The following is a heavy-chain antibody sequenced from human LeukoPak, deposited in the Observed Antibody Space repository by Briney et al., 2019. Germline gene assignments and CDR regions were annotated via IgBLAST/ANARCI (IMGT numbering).Heavy chain of an antibody. V-gene: IGHV4-61*02. CDR2: IYTSGST. J-gene: IGHJ6*03. Sequence: SETLSLTCTVSGGSISSSSYYWGWIRQPAGKGLEWIGRIYTSGSTNYNPSLKSRVTISVDTSKNQFSLKLSSVTAADTAVYYCARDWPYYYGSGSYLSYMDVWGKGTTVTISS. D-gene: IGHD3-10*01. CDR1: GGSISSSSYY. CDR3: ARDWPYYYGSGSYLSYMDV.